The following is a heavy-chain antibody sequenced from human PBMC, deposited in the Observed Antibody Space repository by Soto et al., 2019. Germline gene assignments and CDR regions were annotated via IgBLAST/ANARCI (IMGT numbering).Heavy chain of an antibody. CDR3: ARGYVVVVAAWSPLFDP. CDR2: IYYSGST. J-gene: IGHJ5*02. CDR1: GGSISSYY. D-gene: IGHD2-15*01. V-gene: IGHV4-59*01. Sequence: LSLTCTVSGGSISSYYWSWIRQPPGKGLEWIGYIYYSGSTNYNPSLKSRVTISVDTSKNQSSLKLSSVTAADTAVYYCARGYVVVVAAWSPLFDPWGQGTLVTVSS.